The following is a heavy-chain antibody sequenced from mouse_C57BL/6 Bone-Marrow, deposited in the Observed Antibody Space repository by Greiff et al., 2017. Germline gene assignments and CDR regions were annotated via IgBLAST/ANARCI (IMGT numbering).Heavy chain of an antibody. D-gene: IGHD2-3*01. CDR3: ARSRWLLLWFAY. V-gene: IGHV1-7*01. CDR1: GYTFTSYW. Sequence: QVQLQQPGAELVKPGASVKLSCTASGYTFTSYWMHWVQQRPGQGLEWIGYINPSSGYTKYNQKFKDKATLTADKSSRTAYMQLSSLTYEDSAVYYCARSRWLLLWFAYWGQGTLVTVSA. J-gene: IGHJ3*01. CDR2: INPSSGYT.